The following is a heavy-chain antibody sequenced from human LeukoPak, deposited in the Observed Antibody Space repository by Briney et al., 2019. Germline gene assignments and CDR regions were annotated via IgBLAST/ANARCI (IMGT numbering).Heavy chain of an antibody. Sequence: ASVKVSCKASGYTFTSYGISWVRQAPGQGLEWMGWISAYNGDTNFAQEVQGRVTMTTDTSTNTAYMELRSLRSDDTAVYYCARDGYSGYDEIDYWGQGTLVTVSS. V-gene: IGHV1-18*01. CDR3: ARDGYSGYDEIDY. CDR1: GYTFTSYG. CDR2: ISAYNGDT. D-gene: IGHD5-12*01. J-gene: IGHJ4*02.